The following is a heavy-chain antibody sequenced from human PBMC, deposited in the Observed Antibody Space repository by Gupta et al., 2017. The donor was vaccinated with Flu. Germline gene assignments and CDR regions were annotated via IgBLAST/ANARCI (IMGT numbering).Heavy chain of an antibody. CDR3: TTPRYCTRISCGSIDF. J-gene: IGHJ4*02. Sequence: GKGLEWVGRINSKVQGETTDYAASVKGRFTISRDASMSMLFLQMNSLQAEDTAVYYCTTPRYCTRISCGSIDFWGQGTLVTVSS. CDR2: INSKVQGETT. D-gene: IGHD2-8*01. V-gene: IGHV3-15*01.